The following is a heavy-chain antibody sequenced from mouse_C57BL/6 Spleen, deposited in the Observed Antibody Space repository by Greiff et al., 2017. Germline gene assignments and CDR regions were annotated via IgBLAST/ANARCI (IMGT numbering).Heavy chain of an antibody. D-gene: IGHD1-1*01. J-gene: IGHJ1*03. CDR2: IYPGGGDT. CDR3: ARSYYGSSYDWYFDV. V-gene: IGHV1-80*01. Sequence: QVQLQQSGAELVKPGASVKISCKASGYAFSSYWMNWVKQRPGKGLEWIGQIYPGGGDTNYNGKFKGKATLTADKASSTAYMQLSSLPSEDSAVYFGARSYYGSSYDWYFDVWGTGTTVTVSS. CDR1: GYAFSSYW.